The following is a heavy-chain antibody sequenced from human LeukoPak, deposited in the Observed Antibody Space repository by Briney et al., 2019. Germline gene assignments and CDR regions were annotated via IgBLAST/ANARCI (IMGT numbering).Heavy chain of an antibody. J-gene: IGHJ4*02. D-gene: IGHD3-10*01. V-gene: IGHV1-8*03. CDR3: ARGRGFGEF. CDR1: GYTFTSYG. CDR2: MNPNSGNT. Sequence: EASVKVSCKASGYTFTSYGISWARQATGQGLEWMGWMNPNSGNTGYAQKFQGRVTITRNTSISTAYMELSSLRSEDTAVYYCARGRGFGEFWGQGTLVTVSS.